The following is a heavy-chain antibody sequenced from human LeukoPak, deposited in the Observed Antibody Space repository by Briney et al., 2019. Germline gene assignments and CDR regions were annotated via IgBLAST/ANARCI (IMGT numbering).Heavy chain of an antibody. CDR1: GGSISSYY. J-gene: IGHJ6*03. CDR2: IYYSGST. V-gene: IGHV4-59*01. D-gene: IGHD6-13*01. Sequence: SETLSLTCTVSGGSISSYYWSWIRQPPGKGLEWIGYIYYSGSTNYNPSLKSRVTISVDTSKNQFSLKLSSVTAADTAVYYCARVSSQYSSSWFSSFYMDVWGKGTTVTISS. CDR3: ARVSSQYSSSWFSSFYMDV.